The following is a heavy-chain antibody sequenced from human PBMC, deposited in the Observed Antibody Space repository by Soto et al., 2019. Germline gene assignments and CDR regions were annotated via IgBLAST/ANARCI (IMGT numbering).Heavy chain of an antibody. D-gene: IGHD6-19*01. Sequence: GGSLRLSCAASGFTFSSYGMHWVRQAPGKGLEWVAVISYDGSNKYYADSVKGRFTISRDNSKNTLYLQMNSLRAEDTAVYYCATRALYSSGWGPFDYWGQGTLVTVSS. CDR2: ISYDGSNK. CDR1: GFTFSSYG. J-gene: IGHJ4*02. CDR3: ATRALYSSGWGPFDY. V-gene: IGHV3-30*03.